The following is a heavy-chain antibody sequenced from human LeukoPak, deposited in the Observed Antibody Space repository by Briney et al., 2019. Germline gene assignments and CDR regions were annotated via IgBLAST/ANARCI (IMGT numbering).Heavy chain of an antibody. CDR1: GYTFTSYG. V-gene: IGHV1-18*01. CDR2: ISGYNGNT. D-gene: IGHD1-26*01. J-gene: IGHJ3*02. Sequence: ASVKVSCKASGYTFTSYGISWVRQAPGQGLEWMGWISGYNGNTNYPQKLQGRVTTTTDTSTSTAYMEVRSLRSDDTAVYYCARDGIAWAFDIWGQGTVVTVSS. CDR3: ARDGIAWAFDI.